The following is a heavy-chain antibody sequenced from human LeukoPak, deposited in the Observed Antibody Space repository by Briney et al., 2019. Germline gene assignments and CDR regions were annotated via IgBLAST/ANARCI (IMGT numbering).Heavy chain of an antibody. CDR3: AKGDYFDS. J-gene: IGHJ4*02. V-gene: IGHV4-39*07. CDR1: GGSISSSNYY. CDR2: INHSGSP. Sequence: SETLSLTCTVSGGSISSSNYYWSWIRQPPGKGLEWIGEINHSGSPNYNPSLKSRVTISVDTSKNQFSLKLSSVTAADTAVYYCAKGDYFDSWGQGTLVTVSS.